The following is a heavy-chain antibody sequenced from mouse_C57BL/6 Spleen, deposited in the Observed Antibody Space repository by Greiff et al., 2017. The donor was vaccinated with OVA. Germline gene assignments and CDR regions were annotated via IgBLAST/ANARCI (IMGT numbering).Heavy chain of an antibody. CDR2: IYPGSGNT. CDR3: ARKEGSSLFAY. D-gene: IGHD1-1*01. CDR1: GYTFTDYY. J-gene: IGHJ3*01. Sequence: QVQLKESGAELVRPGASVKLSCKASGYTFTDYYINWVKQRPGQGLEWIARIYPGSGNTYYNEKFKGKATLTAEKSSSTAYMQLSSLTSEDSAVYFCARKEGSSLFAYWGQGTLVTVSA. V-gene: IGHV1-76*01.